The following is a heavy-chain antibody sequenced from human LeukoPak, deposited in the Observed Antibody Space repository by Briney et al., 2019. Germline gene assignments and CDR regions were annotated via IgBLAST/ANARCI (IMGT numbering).Heavy chain of an antibody. CDR2: ITSGGDYI. CDR3: AKDDGGSSGWYPDS. V-gene: IGHV3-21*04. J-gene: IGHJ4*02. D-gene: IGHD6-19*01. CDR1: GFTFNTFN. Sequence: GGSLRLSCAASGFTFNTFNMNWVRQAPGKGLEWVSSITSGGDYIYYADSVKGRFTISRDNSKNTLYLQMDSLRVEDTAVYYCAKDDGGSSGWYPDSWGQGTLVTVSS.